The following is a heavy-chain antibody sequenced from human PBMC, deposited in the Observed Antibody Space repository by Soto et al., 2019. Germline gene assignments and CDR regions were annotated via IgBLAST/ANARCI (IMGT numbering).Heavy chain of an antibody. J-gene: IGHJ4*02. CDR1: GFTFSSYG. Sequence: GGSLRLSCAASGFTFSSYGMHWVRQAPGKGLEWVAVIWYDGSNKYYADSVKGRFTISRDNSKNTLYLQMNSLRAEDTAVYYCARDWEIAVAGYFDYWGQGTLVTVSS. D-gene: IGHD6-19*01. CDR3: ARDWEIAVAGYFDY. V-gene: IGHV3-33*01. CDR2: IWYDGSNK.